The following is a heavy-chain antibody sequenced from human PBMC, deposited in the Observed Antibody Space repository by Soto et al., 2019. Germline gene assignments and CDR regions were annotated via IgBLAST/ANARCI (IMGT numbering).Heavy chain of an antibody. D-gene: IGHD2-2*01. CDR3: AGYCSSTSCYSRY. Sequence: AGSLRLSCAASGFTFSSYALHWVRQAPGKRLEWVAVISYDGSNKYYADSVKARFTISRDNSKNTLYLQMNSLRAEDTAVYYCAGYCSSTSCYSRYWGQGTLVTVSS. J-gene: IGHJ4*02. CDR1: GFTFSSYA. V-gene: IGHV3-30-3*01. CDR2: ISYDGSNK.